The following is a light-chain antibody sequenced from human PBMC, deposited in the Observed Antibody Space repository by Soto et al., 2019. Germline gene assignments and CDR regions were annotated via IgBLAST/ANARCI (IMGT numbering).Light chain of an antibody. Sequence: DIQMTQSPSSLSASVGDRVTITCRASQGISHFLAWYQQKPGKVPKLLIYAASILQSGVPPRFSGSGSGTEFTLTISSLQPEDVATYYCQKYNTVPLTFGQGTKVEI. CDR2: AAS. CDR3: QKYNTVPLT. CDR1: QGISHF. J-gene: IGKJ1*01. V-gene: IGKV1-27*01.